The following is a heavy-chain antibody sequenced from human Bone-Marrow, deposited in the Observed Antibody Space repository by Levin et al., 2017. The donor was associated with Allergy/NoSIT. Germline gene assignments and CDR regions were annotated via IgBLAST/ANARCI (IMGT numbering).Heavy chain of an antibody. D-gene: IGHD3-10*01. J-gene: IGHJ6*02. V-gene: IGHV1-18*01. Sequence: EASVKVSCKASGYTFTSYGISWVRQAPGQGLEWMGWISAYNGNTNYAQKLQGRVTMTTDTSTSTAYMELRSLRSDDTAVYYCARDGGPGSGSTYMGMDVWGQGTTVTVSS. CDR2: ISAYNGNT. CDR3: ARDGGPGSGSTYMGMDV. CDR1: GYTFTSYG.